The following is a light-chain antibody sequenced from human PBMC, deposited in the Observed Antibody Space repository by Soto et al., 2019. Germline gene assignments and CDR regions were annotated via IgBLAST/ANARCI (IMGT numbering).Light chain of an antibody. CDR3: QQYNSYSLT. Sequence: DIQITQSPSTRSASVGDRVTITCRASQSISSWLAWYQQKPGKAPKLLIYRASSLQSGVPSRFSGSGSGTELTLTISSLQPDDFATYYCQQYNSYSLTFGGGTKVEIK. V-gene: IGKV1-5*03. CDR2: RAS. CDR1: QSISSW. J-gene: IGKJ4*01.